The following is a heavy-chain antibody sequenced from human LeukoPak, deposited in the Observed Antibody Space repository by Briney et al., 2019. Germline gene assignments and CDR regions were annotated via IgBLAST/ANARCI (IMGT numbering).Heavy chain of an antibody. CDR1: GFTFRSYW. CDR2: ISSSSSYI. J-gene: IGHJ4*02. V-gene: IGHV3-21*01. D-gene: IGHD4-17*01. Sequence: PGGSLRLSCAVSGFTFRSYWMNWVRQAPGRGLEWVSSISSSSSYIYYADSLRGRFTISRDNAKNSLYLQLNSLRAEDTAVYYCAREINGDFFDSWGQGTLVTVSS. CDR3: AREINGDFFDS.